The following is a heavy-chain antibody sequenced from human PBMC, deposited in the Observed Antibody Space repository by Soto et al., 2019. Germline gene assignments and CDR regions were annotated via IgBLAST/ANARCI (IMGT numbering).Heavy chain of an antibody. CDR2: FGGDENYT. Sequence: PGGSLRLSCGASGFIVKRYWMHWVRQAPGKGLVWLSRFGGDENYTDYADSVRGRFTISRDIAKNTIYLQMNSLRAEDTAVYYCGKGKELGVVRYGLDAWGQGTTVTVSS. CDR3: GKGKELGVVRYGLDA. D-gene: IGHD3-3*01. V-gene: IGHV3-74*01. CDR1: GFIVKRYW. J-gene: IGHJ6*02.